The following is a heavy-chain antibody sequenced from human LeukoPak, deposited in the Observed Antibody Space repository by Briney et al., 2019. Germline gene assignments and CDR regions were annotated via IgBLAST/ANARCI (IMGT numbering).Heavy chain of an antibody. CDR3: GGTRRGAAALDY. Sequence: SETLSLTCTVSGGSISSYYWSWIRQPPGKGLEWIGYIYYSGSTNYNPSLKSRVTISVDTSKNQFSLKLSSVTAADTPVYYCGGTRRGAAALDYWGQGTLVTVSS. CDR1: GGSISSYY. D-gene: IGHD6-13*01. CDR2: IYYSGST. J-gene: IGHJ4*02. V-gene: IGHV4-59*01.